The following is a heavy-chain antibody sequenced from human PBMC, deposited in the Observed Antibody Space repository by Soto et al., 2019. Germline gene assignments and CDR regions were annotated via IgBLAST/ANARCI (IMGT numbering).Heavy chain of an antibody. V-gene: IGHV3-21*01. CDR3: ARDILSGGAYPDY. D-gene: IGHD3-10*01. J-gene: IGHJ4*02. Sequence: GGSLRLSCAASGFTFSTYTMNWVRQAPGKGLEWVSSISSGSSYIYYADSVRGRFTISRDNARNSLFLQMSSLRAADTAVYYCARDILSGGAYPDYWGQGTKVTV. CDR2: ISSGSSYI. CDR1: GFTFSTYT.